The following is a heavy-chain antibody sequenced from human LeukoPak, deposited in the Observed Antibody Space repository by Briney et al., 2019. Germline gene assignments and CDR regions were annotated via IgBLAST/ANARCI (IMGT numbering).Heavy chain of an antibody. J-gene: IGHJ5*02. D-gene: IGHD1-26*01. CDR2: MNPKSGNT. CDR1: GYTLISYD. CDR3: ARASLGVTASGGLDP. V-gene: IGHV1-8*01. Sequence: ASVTVSCTASGYTLISYDVIWVRQATGQGLEWMGWMNPKSGNTGSTQNFQDRVAMTRDTSINTAYMELSSLTSEDTAVYYCARASLGVTASGGLDPWGQGTLVTVSS.